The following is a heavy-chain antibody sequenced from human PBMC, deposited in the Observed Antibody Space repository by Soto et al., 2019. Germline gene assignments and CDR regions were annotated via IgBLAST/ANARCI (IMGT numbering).Heavy chain of an antibody. CDR2: ITPNSGDT. J-gene: IGHJ4*03. V-gene: IGHV1-2*06. CDR3: VRWGYGSNSLEF. CDR1: GYIFTGYF. Sequence: QVQLVQSGAEVKKAGASVRVSCKTSGYIFTGYFIHWVRQTPGQGLQWMGRITPNSGDTKYGQTFHGRVTFTRDTSTSTAYMELSGLRSDDTALYYCVRWGYGSNSLEFWGQGTLVTVSS. D-gene: IGHD4-17*01.